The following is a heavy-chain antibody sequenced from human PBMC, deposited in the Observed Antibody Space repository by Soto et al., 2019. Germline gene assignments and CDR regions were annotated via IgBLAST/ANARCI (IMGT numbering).Heavy chain of an antibody. D-gene: IGHD4-17*01. J-gene: IGHJ4*02. Sequence: SETLSLTCTVSGGSISSSSYYWGWIRQPPGKGLEWIGSIYYSGSTYYNPSLKSRVTISVDTSKNQFSLKLSSVTAADTAVYYCAGRTTFDYWGEGTLVTLSS. V-gene: IGHV4-39*01. CDR1: GGSISSSSYY. CDR3: AGRTTFDY. CDR2: IYYSGST.